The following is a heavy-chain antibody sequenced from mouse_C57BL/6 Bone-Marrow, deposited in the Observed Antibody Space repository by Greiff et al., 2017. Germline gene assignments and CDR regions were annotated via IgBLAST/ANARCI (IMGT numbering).Heavy chain of an antibody. J-gene: IGHJ4*01. V-gene: IGHV1-15*01. CDR2: IDPETGGT. CDR3: AGAVYAMDY. Sequence: QVHLQQSGAELVRPGASVTLSCKASGYTFTDYEMHWVKQTPVHGLEWIGAIDPETGGTAYNQKFKGKAILTADESSSTAYMELRSLTSEDSAVCYYAGAVYAMDYWGQGTSVTVSS. CDR1: GYTFTDYE.